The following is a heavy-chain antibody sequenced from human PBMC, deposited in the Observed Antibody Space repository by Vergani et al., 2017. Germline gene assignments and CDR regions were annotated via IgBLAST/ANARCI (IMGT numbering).Heavy chain of an antibody. J-gene: IGHJ4*02. CDR2: ISSSGSTI. V-gene: IGHV3-11*01. Sequence: QVQLVESGGGLVKPGGSLRLSCAASGFTFSDYYMSWIRQAPGKGLEWVSYISSSGSTIYYADSVKGRFTISRDNAKNSLYLQMNSLRVEDPAVYYCAKVRVNIVAPMGLGYWGQETLVTVSS. D-gene: IGHD5-12*01. CDR1: GFTFSDYY. CDR3: AKVRVNIVAPMGLGY.